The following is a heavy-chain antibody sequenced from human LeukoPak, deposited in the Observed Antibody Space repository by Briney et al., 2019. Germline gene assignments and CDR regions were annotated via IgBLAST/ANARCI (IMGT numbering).Heavy chain of an antibody. V-gene: IGHV3-30-3*01. CDR2: ISYDGTTK. D-gene: IGHD1-26*01. CDR1: GFTFSTYA. Sequence: GRSLRLSCAASGFTFSTYAMHWVRQAPGKGQEWVAVISYDGTTKYHADSVKGRFTISRDNAKNTLYLRMNTLRAEDTAVYYCARVRIVGSTYDAFDIWGKGTMVTVSS. J-gene: IGHJ3*02. CDR3: ARVRIVGSTYDAFDI.